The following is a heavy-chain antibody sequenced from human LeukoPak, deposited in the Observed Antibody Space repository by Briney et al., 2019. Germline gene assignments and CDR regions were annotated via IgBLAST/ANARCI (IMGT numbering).Heavy chain of an antibody. D-gene: IGHD6-13*01. CDR1: GGSISTSNYY. CDR2: IYTSGST. Sequence: SETLSLTCTVSGGSISTSNYYWGWIRQPAGKGLEWIGRIYTSGSTNYNPSLKSRVTISVDTSKNQFSLKLSSVTAADTAVYYCAREASIAAAGTGFDYWGQGTLVTVSS. V-gene: IGHV4-61*02. CDR3: AREASIAAAGTGFDY. J-gene: IGHJ4*02.